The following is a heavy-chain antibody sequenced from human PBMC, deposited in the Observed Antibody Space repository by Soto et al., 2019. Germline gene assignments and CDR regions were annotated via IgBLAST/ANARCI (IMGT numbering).Heavy chain of an antibody. Sequence: PSETLSLTCSVSGASIRSGGYYWSWLRQSPGKGLEWIGHIYYTGSTFYSPSPKSRLTISLDTPKNQFSLDLNSVTTADTAMYYCARIEMASIKWGRGTLVTVSS. J-gene: IGHJ4*02. CDR1: GASIRSGGYY. D-gene: IGHD5-12*01. V-gene: IGHV4-31*03. CDR3: ARIEMASIK. CDR2: IYYTGST.